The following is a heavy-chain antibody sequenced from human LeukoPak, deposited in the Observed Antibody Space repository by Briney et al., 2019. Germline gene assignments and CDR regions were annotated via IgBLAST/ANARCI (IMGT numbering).Heavy chain of an antibody. CDR1: GGSISSYY. CDR3: AGDSYGTDY. Sequence: SETLSLTCTVSGGSISSYYWNWIRQPPGKGLEWIGYIYYSGNTNYNPSLKSRVTISVDTSMNQFSLKLTSVTPADTAVYFCAGDSYGTDYWGQGTLVTVSS. J-gene: IGHJ4*02. D-gene: IGHD5-18*01. V-gene: IGHV4-59*01. CDR2: IYYSGNT.